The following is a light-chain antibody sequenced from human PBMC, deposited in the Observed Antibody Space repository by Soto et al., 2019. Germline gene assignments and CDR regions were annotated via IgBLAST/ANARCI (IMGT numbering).Light chain of an antibody. Sequence: QSALTQPRSVSGSPGQSVTISCTGTSRDVGAYDWVSWYQHPPGKAPKLIIYDVTKRPSGVPDRFSGSKSGNTASLTISGLQAEDEADYYCCSYTGYYTVFGGGTKLTVL. J-gene: IGLJ3*02. CDR3: CSYTGYYTV. CDR1: SRDVGAYDW. V-gene: IGLV2-11*01. CDR2: DVT.